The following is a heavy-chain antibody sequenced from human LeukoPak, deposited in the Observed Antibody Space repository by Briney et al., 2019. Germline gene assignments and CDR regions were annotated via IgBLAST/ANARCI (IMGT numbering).Heavy chain of an antibody. CDR3: ARNPGNYDFWSDSGPYYFDY. J-gene: IGHJ4*02. Sequence: PGGSLRLSCAASGFTFSSYSMNWVRQAPGKGLEWVSYISGTSDTIYYADSVKGRFTISRDSAKKSLYLQMNSLRAEDTAVYYCARNPGNYDFWSDSGPYYFDYWGQGTLVTVSS. CDR2: ISGTSDTI. V-gene: IGHV3-48*04. D-gene: IGHD3-3*01. CDR1: GFTFSSYS.